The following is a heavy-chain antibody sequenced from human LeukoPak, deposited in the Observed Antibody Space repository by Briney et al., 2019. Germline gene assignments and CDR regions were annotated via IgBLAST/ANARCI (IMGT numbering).Heavy chain of an antibody. CDR1: GFTFSSYG. D-gene: IGHD4-17*01. V-gene: IGHV3-33*01. CDR2: IWYDGSNK. J-gene: IGHJ4*02. Sequence: GGSLRLSCAASGFTFSSYGMHWVRQAPGKGLEWVAVIWYDGSNKYYADSVKGRFTISRDNSKNTLYLQMNSLRAEDTAVYYCVGVAPYGDYEGYWGQGTLVTVSS. CDR3: VGVAPYGDYEGY.